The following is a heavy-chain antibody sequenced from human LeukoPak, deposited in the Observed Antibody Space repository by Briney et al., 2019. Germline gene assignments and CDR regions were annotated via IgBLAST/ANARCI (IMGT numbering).Heavy chain of an antibody. J-gene: IGHJ4*02. D-gene: IGHD1-26*01. CDR2: NNHSGST. CDR1: GGSFSGYY. V-gene: IGHV4-34*01. Sequence: PSETLSLTCAVYGGSFSGYYWSWIRQPPGKRLEWIGENNHSGSTNYNPSLKSRVTISVDTSKNQFSLKLSSVTAADTAVYYCVGTRPGPVRFDYWGQGTLVTVSS. CDR3: VGTRPGPVRFDY.